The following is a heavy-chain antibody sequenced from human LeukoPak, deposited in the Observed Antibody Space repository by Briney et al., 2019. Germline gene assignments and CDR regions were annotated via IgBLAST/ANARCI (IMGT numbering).Heavy chain of an antibody. CDR2: INANSGTT. CDR3: ARWSGSYSAFDI. D-gene: IGHD3-3*01. J-gene: IGHJ3*02. Sequence: GGSLRLSCAASGFAFSFYAMSWLRQPPGKGLEWVSTINANSGTTSYAASVRGRFTISRDNSKNTLYLQVNTLRAEDTAVYYCARWSGSYSAFDIWGQGTMVTVSS. CDR1: GFAFSFYA. V-gene: IGHV3-23*01.